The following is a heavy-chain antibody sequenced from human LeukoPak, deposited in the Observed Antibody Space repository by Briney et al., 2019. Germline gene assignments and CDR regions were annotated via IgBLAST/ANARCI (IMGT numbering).Heavy chain of an antibody. D-gene: IGHD3-10*01. CDR3: AGIRLSPYYYYGLGSPFTV. CDR1: GGSFSGYY. J-gene: IGHJ4*02. Sequence: SETLSLTCAVYGGSFSGYYWSWIRQPPGKGLEWIGEINHSGSTNYNPSLKSRVTMSVDTSKNQFSLKLSSVTAADTAVYYCAGIRLSPYYYYGLGSPFTVWGQGTLVTVSS. V-gene: IGHV4-34*01. CDR2: INHSGST.